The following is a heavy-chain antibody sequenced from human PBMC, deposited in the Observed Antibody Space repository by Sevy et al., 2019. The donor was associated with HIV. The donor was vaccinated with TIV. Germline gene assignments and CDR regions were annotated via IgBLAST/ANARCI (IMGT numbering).Heavy chain of an antibody. CDR1: GGTFSGYY. CDR3: ARGGAYYDFWSGYYDHYYGMDV. Sequence: SETLSLTCAVYGGTFSGYYWSWICQPPGKGLEWIGEINHGGSTNYNPSLKSRVTISVDTSKNQFSLKLSSVTAADTAVYYCARGGAYYDFWSGYYDHYYGMDVWGQGTTVTVSS. J-gene: IGHJ6*02. CDR2: INHGGST. D-gene: IGHD3-3*01. V-gene: IGHV4-34*01.